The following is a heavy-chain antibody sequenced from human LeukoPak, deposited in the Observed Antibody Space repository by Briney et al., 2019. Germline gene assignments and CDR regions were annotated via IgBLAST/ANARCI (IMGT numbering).Heavy chain of an antibody. J-gene: IGHJ4*02. CDR2: ISGSDRTT. D-gene: IGHD3-22*01. CDR3: AKDGNYFDSSGYLIPFDY. CDR1: GFTFSRFA. Sequence: PGRSLRLSCAASGFTFSRFAMSSVRQAPGKGLEWVSSISGSDRTTYYADSVKGRFTISRDNSKNILYLQMNSLRADDTAVYYCAKDGNYFDSSGYLIPFDYWGQGTLVTVSS. V-gene: IGHV3-23*01.